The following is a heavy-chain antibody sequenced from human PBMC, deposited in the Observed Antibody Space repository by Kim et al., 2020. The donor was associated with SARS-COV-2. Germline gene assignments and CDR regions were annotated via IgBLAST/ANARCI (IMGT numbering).Heavy chain of an antibody. CDR3: AKALGYSYGYLYFDY. D-gene: IGHD5-18*01. V-gene: IGHV3-23*01. J-gene: IGHJ4*02. Sequence: DSVKGRFTISRDNSKNTLYLQMNSLRAEDTAVYYCAKALGYSYGYLYFDYWGQGTLVTVSS.